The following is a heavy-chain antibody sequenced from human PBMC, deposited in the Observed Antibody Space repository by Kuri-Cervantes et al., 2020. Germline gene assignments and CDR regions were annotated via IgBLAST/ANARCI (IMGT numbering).Heavy chain of an antibody. Sequence: SCTVSGDSISSGSYHWTWIRQPAGMGLEWIGRIYPNGNTYYNPSLQSRVTMSVDTSKNQFSLKLSSVTAADTAVYYCARRGGSQYYFDYWGQGTLVTVSS. CDR2: IYPNGNT. D-gene: IGHD1-26*01. J-gene: IGHJ4*02. CDR1: GDSISSGSYH. V-gene: IGHV4-61*02. CDR3: ARRGGSQYYFDY.